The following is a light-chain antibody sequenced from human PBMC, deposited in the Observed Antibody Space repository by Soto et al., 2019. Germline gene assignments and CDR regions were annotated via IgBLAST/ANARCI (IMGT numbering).Light chain of an antibody. Sequence: QSVLTQPPSASATPGQRVTISCSGSSSNIGSNTINWYQQLPGTAPKLLLYTNYQRPSGVPDRFSGSKSGTSASLAISGRQSEDEADYYCATWDNSLNGWVFGGGTKLTVL. CDR2: TNY. J-gene: IGLJ3*02. CDR1: SSNIGSNT. V-gene: IGLV1-44*01. CDR3: ATWDNSLNGWV.